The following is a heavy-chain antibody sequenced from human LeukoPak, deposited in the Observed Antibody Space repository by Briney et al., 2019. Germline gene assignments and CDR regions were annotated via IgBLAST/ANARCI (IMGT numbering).Heavy chain of an antibody. Sequence: GGSLRLSCAASGFTFSSYDMHWVRQAPGKGLEWVAFMHFDGRDKSYPDSVKGRFTISRDNSRNTLYLQMNSLRVEDTAVYYCAKNLQLNYYYLDVWGKGTTVTVSS. V-gene: IGHV3-30*02. CDR2: MHFDGRDK. CDR1: GFTFSSYD. CDR3: AKNLQLNYYYLDV. J-gene: IGHJ6*03. D-gene: IGHD1-1*01.